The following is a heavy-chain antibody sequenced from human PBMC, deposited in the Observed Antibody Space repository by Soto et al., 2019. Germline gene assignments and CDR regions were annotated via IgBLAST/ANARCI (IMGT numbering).Heavy chain of an antibody. CDR1: GFTFSDYY. V-gene: IGHV3-11*01. CDR2: ISSSGSTI. CDR3: ASIAAAGTPHAFDI. D-gene: IGHD6-13*01. J-gene: IGHJ3*02. Sequence: GGSLRLSCAASGFTFSDYYMSWIRQAPGKGLEWVSYISSSGSTIYYADSVKGRFTISRDNAKNSLYLQMNSLRAEDTAVYYCASIAAAGTPHAFDIWGQGTMVTVSS.